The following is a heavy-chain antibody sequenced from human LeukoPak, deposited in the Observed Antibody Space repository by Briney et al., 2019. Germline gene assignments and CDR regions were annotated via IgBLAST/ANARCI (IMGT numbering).Heavy chain of an antibody. CDR2: INPNSGGT. CDR1: GYTFTSYG. V-gene: IGHV1-8*02. D-gene: IGHD6-13*01. Sequence: ASVKVSCKASGYTFTSYGISWVRQAPGQGLEWMGWINPNSGGTNYAQKFQGRVTMTRNTSISTAYMELSSLRSEDTAVYYCARGGVWYWGQGTLVTVSS. CDR3: ARGGVWY. J-gene: IGHJ4*02.